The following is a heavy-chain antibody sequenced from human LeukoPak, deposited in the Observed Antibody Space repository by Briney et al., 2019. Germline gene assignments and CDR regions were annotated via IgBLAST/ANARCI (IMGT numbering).Heavy chain of an antibody. Sequence: ASVKVSCKASGYTFTSYYMHWVRQAPGQGLEWMGIINPSGGSTSYAQKFQGRVTMTRDTSTSTVYMELSSLRSEDTAVYYCARDQGHRYYDSSGFFDYWGQGTLVTVSS. D-gene: IGHD3-22*01. CDR1: GYTFTSYY. CDR3: ARDQGHRYYDSSGFFDY. V-gene: IGHV1-46*01. J-gene: IGHJ4*02. CDR2: INPSGGST.